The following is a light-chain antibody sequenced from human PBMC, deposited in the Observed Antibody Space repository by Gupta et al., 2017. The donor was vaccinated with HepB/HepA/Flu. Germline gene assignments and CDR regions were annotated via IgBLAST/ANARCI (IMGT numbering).Light chain of an antibody. V-gene: IGLV2-8*01. J-gene: IGLJ1*01. CDR3: RSNARSDEV. Sequence: QSALTQPPSASGSPGQSVTIPCTGTSSDVGGYNYVSWYQQHPAKGPIPLIYEVSKRPSGVPDRFSGSKSANTASLTVSGLQAEDEYYYYSRSNARSDEVFGTGTKLTVL. CDR2: EVS. CDR1: SSDVGGYNY.